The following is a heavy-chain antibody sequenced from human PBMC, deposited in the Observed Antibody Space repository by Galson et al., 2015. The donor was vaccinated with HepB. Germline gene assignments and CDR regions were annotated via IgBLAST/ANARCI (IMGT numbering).Heavy chain of an antibody. J-gene: IGHJ4*02. V-gene: IGHV3-21*01. Sequence: SLRLSCAASGFTFSSYSMNWVRQAPGKGLEWVSSISSSSSYTYYADSVKGRFTISRDNAKNSLYLQMNSLRAVDTAVYYCARVGVDTAFDYWGQGTLVTVSS. CDR3: ARVGVDTAFDY. CDR2: ISSSSSYT. D-gene: IGHD5-18*01. CDR1: GFTFSSYS.